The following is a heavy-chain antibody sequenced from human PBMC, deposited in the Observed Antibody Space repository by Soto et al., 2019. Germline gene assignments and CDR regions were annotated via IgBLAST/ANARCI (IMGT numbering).Heavy chain of an antibody. CDR2: IKEDGSEK. CDR1: GFTFSSYW. J-gene: IGHJ4*02. V-gene: IGHV3-7*01. Sequence: GGSLRLSCAASGFTFSSYWMSWVRQAPGKGLEWVANIKEDGSEKYYVDSVKGRFTISRDNAKNSLYLQMNSLRAEDTAVYYCARDYGDYGYYFDYWGQGTLVTVSS. CDR3: ARDYGDYGYYFDY. D-gene: IGHD4-17*01.